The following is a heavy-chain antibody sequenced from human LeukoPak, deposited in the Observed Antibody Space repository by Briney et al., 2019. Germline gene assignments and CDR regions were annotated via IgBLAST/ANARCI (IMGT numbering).Heavy chain of an antibody. V-gene: IGHV4-61*08. J-gene: IGHJ4*02. Sequence: SETLSLTCTVSGDPISSYSDYKWTWIRQPPGKGLEWIGYIYHSGSTNYNPSLKSRVTISVDTSRNQFSLKLTSVTAADTAVYYCAREYSAFDYWGQGTLVTVPS. CDR1: GDPISSYSDY. CDR2: IYHSGST. CDR3: AREYSAFDY. D-gene: IGHD5-12*01.